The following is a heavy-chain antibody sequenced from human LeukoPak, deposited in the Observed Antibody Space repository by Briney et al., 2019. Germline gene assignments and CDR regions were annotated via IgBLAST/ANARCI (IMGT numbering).Heavy chain of an antibody. J-gene: IGHJ4*02. CDR1: GFTFDDYG. D-gene: IGHD1-14*01. Sequence: GGSLRLSCAASGFTFDDYGMSWVRQAPGKGLEWVSGINWNGGSTGYADSVKGRFTISRDNAKNSLYLQMSSLRAEDTALYYCARDLPWEPYGDYWGQGTLVTVSS. CDR2: INWNGGST. V-gene: IGHV3-20*04. CDR3: ARDLPWEPYGDY.